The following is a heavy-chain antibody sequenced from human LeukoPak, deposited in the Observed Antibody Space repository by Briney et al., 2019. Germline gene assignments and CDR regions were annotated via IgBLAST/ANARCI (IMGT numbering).Heavy chain of an antibody. D-gene: IGHD6-13*01. J-gene: IGHJ5*02. Sequence: KPSETLSLTCTVSGGSISRYYWSWIRQPPGKGLEGIGYIYYSGSTNYNPSLKSRVTISVDTSKNQFSLKLSSVTAADTAVYYCAREYSSSSPFDPWGQGTLVTVSS. V-gene: IGHV4-59*01. CDR2: IYYSGST. CDR3: AREYSSSSPFDP. CDR1: GGSISRYY.